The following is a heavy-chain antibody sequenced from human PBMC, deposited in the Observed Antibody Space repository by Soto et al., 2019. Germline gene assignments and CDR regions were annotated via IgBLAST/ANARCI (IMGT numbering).Heavy chain of an antibody. CDR1: GGTFSSLG. Sequence: QVQLVQSGAAVKRPGSSVKVSCEASGGTFSSLGFTWVRQAPGQGLEWMGGIIPISGRTTFAPKFLGRVTITADESTRTTYMELTALTSDDTAIYYCATRGTQGRWLEFADYWGQGTLVTVSS. CDR2: IIPISGRT. CDR3: ATRGTQGRWLEFADY. V-gene: IGHV1-69*01. J-gene: IGHJ4*02. D-gene: IGHD5-12*01.